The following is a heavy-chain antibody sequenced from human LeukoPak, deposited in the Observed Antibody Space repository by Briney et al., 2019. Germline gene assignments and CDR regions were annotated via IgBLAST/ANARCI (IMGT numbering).Heavy chain of an antibody. V-gene: IGHV1-69*04. D-gene: IGHD6-6*01. CDR1: GGTFSSYA. CDR3: ARADASSSFDY. J-gene: IGHJ4*02. Sequence: ASVKVSCKASGGTFSSYAISWVRQAPGQGLEWMGRIIPILGIANYAQKFQGRVTITADKSTSTAYMELRSLRSDDTAVYYCARADASSSFDYWGQGTLVTVSS. CDR2: IIPILGIA.